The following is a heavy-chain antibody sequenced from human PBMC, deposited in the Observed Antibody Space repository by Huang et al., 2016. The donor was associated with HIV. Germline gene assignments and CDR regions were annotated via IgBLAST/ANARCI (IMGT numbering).Heavy chain of an antibody. J-gene: IGHJ5*02. CDR3: ARDKEAGTPFFDP. CDR2: INGDDLT. CDR1: GFNFLNYA. V-gene: IGHV1-3*01. Sequence: QVQLVQSGAEVAKPGASVNLSCKASGFNFLNYALHWVRQAPGQRLEGMGGINGDDLTKYAQKVQGRVTITRDRSASTGYVDFKSLTYEDTAVYYCARDKEAGTPFFDPWGQGTLVTVSS. D-gene: IGHD6-19*01.